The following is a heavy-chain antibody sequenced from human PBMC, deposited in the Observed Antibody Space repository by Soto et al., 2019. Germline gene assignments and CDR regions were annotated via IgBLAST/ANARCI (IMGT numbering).Heavy chain of an antibody. J-gene: IGHJ5*01. Sequence: SETLSLTCTLSGGSVRSPDWLSWFRQSPDKGLEWIAEVHISGHSNYNPSLRSRVSVSIDSSKNQFYLNLNSVSAADTAIYYCARVRQGCSANNCYFDPWGQGTQVTVSS. V-gene: IGHV4-4*02. CDR1: GGSVRSPDW. CDR3: ARVRQGCSANNCYFDP. CDR2: VHISGHS. D-gene: IGHD1-1*01.